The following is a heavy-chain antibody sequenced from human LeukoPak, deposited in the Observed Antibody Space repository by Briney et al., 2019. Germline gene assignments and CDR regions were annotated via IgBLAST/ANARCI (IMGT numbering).Heavy chain of an antibody. Sequence: ASVKVSCKASGYTFTDYYVHWVRQAPGQGLEWMGWISPKSGGTSYPQKFQGRVTMTRDTSISTAYMELSRLRSDDTAVYYCARTFYDTLDSDAFDFWGQGTMVIVSS. J-gene: IGHJ3*01. D-gene: IGHD2/OR15-2a*01. CDR1: GYTFTDYY. V-gene: IGHV1-2*02. CDR2: ISPKSGGT. CDR3: ARTFYDTLDSDAFDF.